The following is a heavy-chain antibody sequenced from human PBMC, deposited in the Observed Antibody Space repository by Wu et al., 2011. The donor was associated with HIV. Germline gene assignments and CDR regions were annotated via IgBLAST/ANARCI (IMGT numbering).Heavy chain of an antibody. J-gene: IGHJ4*02. Sequence: KASGAPSAAMVSAGCDRPLDKGLSGWKDHPYLGTANYARKFQGRVTITADESTSTAYMELSSLRSEDTAXFYCARDRTNHVFDSWGQGTLVTVSS. CDR3: ARDRTNHVFDS. CDR2: HPYLGTA. D-gene: IGHD1-14*01. V-gene: IGHV1-69*11. CDR1: GAPSAAMV.